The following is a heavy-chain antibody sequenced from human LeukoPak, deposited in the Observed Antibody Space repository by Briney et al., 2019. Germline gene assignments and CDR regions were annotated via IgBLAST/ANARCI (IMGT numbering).Heavy chain of an antibody. CDR3: ASGRGY. J-gene: IGHJ4*02. CDR2: ISSSSSYK. V-gene: IGHV3-21*01. Sequence: TPGGSLRLSCAASGFTFSSYTLIWVRQAPGKGLEWVSCISSSSSYKEYVDSVKGRFTISRDNAKNSLFLQMNSLRAEDTAVYYCASGRGYWGQGTRVTVSS. D-gene: IGHD3-10*01. CDR1: GFTFSSYT.